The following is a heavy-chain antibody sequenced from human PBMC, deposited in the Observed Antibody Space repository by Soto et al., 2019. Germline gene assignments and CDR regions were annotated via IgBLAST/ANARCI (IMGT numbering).Heavy chain of an antibody. CDR1: GYSFTSYW. CDR3: ARYGIVGARTFVY. J-gene: IGHJ4*02. V-gene: IGHV5-51*01. D-gene: IGHD1-26*01. Sequence: PGEALKISCKGSGYSFTSYWIGWVRQMPGKGLEWMGIIYPGDSDTRYSPSFQGQVTISADKSISTAYLQWSSLKASDTAMYYCARYGIVGARTFVYWGQGSLVTVSP. CDR2: IYPGDSDT.